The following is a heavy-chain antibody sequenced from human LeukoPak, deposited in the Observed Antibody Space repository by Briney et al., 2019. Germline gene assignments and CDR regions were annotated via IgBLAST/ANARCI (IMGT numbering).Heavy chain of an antibody. D-gene: IGHD3-22*01. Sequence: GGSLRLSCAASGFTFSSYWMHWVRQAPGQGLVWVSRINEDGSTTNYADSVKGRFTISRDNAKNTLYLQMNSLRAEDTAVYYCAREGYYYDSSGTGYYYGMDVWGQGTTVTVSS. CDR1: GFTFSSYW. CDR2: INEDGSTT. V-gene: IGHV3-74*01. CDR3: AREGYYYDSSGTGYYYGMDV. J-gene: IGHJ6*02.